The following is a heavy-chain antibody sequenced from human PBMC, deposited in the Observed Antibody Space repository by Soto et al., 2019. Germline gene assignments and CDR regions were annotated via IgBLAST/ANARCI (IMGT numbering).Heavy chain of an antibody. CDR3: AREFCSGGNCYTYYFDP. V-gene: IGHV3-23*01. CDR2: ISGSGGST. D-gene: IGHD2-15*01. Sequence: GGSLRLSCAASGFTFSSYAMSWVRQAPGKGLEWVSAISGSGGSTYYADSVKGRFTISRDNSKNTLYLQMNSLRDEDTAVYYCAREFCSGGNCYTYYFDPWGQGIPVTVSS. CDR1: GFTFSSYA. J-gene: IGHJ5*02.